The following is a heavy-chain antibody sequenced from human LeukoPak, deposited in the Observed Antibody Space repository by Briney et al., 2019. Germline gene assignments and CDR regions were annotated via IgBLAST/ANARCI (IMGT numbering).Heavy chain of an antibody. Sequence: SETLSLTCTVSGGSIPISTYYWGWVRQPPGKGLEWIGSIYYSGTTKYNPSLKSRVTISVDNSNNKFSLRLSSVTAADTAVYYCVRERGKQWLFWGQGTLVPVSS. D-gene: IGHD6-19*01. CDR1: GGSIPISTYY. V-gene: IGHV4-39*07. J-gene: IGHJ4*02. CDR3: VRERGKQWLF. CDR2: IYYSGTT.